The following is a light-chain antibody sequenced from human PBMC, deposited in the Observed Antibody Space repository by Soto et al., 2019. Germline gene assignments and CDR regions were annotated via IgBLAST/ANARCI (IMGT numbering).Light chain of an antibody. CDR3: CSYAGSTTFVV. CDR1: SSDVGSYNL. V-gene: IGLV2-23*02. CDR2: EVT. Sequence: QSALTQPASVSGSPGQSITISCTGTSSDVGSYNLVSWYQQHPGKAPKLLIYEVTKRPSGVSNRFAGSKSGNTASLTISGLQADDEADYYCCSYAGSTTFVVFGGATKLTVL. J-gene: IGLJ2*01.